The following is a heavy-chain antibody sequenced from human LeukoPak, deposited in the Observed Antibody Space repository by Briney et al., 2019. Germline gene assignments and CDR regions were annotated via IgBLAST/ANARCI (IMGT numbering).Heavy chain of an antibody. CDR1: GASISSGGYF. V-gene: IGHV4-31*03. Sequence: PSQTLSLTCTVSGASISSGGYFWTWIRQHPGKGLEYIGYIYYGGSTNYKPSLESRVTISVDTSKNQFSLKLNSVTAADTAVYYCARSGRDGFTILDYWGQGTLVTVSS. D-gene: IGHD5-24*01. CDR2: IYYGGST. CDR3: ARSGRDGFTILDY. J-gene: IGHJ4*02.